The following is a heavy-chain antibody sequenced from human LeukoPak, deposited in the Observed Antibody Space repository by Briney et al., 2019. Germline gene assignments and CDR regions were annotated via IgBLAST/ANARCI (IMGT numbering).Heavy chain of an antibody. Sequence: GGSLRLSCAASGFTVSSNHMSWVRHAPGKGLEWVSVIYSGGSTDYADSVKGRFTISRDNLKNTLYLQMNSLRAEDTAVYYCARDYVDTAMVFDYWGQGTLVTVSS. J-gene: IGHJ4*02. CDR3: ARDYVDTAMVFDY. CDR1: GFTVSSNH. D-gene: IGHD5-18*01. V-gene: IGHV3-53*01. CDR2: IYSGGST.